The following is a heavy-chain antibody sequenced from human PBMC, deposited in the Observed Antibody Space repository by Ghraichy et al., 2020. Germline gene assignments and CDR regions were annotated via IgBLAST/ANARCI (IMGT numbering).Heavy chain of an antibody. CDR3: ARVPSGFRELHIDY. CDR2: IYYSGST. Sequence: SETLSLTCTVSGGSISSYYWSWIRQPPGKGLEWIGYIYYSGSTNYNPSLKSRVTISVDTSKNQFSLKLSSVTAADTAVYYCARVPSGFRELHIDYWGQGTLLTVSS. V-gene: IGHV4-59*01. D-gene: IGHD3-10*01. J-gene: IGHJ4*02. CDR1: GGSISSYY.